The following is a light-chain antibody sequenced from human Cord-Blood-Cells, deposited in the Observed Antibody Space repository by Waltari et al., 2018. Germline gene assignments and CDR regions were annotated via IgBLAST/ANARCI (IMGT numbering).Light chain of an antibody. CDR1: SGSIASNY. Sequence: SESPGKTVTISCTRSSGSIASNYVQWYQQRPGSSPPTVIYEDNQRPSGVPDRVSGSIDSSSNSASLTISGLKTEDEADYYCQSYDSSNWVFGGGTKLTVL. J-gene: IGLJ3*02. CDR3: QSYDSSNWV. V-gene: IGLV6-57*01. CDR2: EDN.